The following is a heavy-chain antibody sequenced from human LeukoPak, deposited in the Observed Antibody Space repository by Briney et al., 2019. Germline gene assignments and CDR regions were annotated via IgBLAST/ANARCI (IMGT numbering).Heavy chain of an antibody. CDR1: GYTFTSYD. V-gene: IGHV1-8*01. CDR3: ARGAPYYYGMDV. J-gene: IGHJ6*02. CDR2: MNPNSGNT. Sequence: ASVKVSCKASGYTFTSYDINWVRQATGQGLEWMGWMNPNSGNTGYAQKFQGRVTMTRNTSISTAYMELSSLRSEDTAVYYCARGAPYYYGMDVWGQRTTVTVSS.